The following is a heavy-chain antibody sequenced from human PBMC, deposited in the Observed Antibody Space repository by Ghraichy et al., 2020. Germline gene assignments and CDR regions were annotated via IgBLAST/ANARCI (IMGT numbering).Heavy chain of an antibody. D-gene: IGHD2-2*01. CDR1: GFTFSSYS. CDR2: ISNSGSTT. CDR3: ARKDQVPAAKFDY. J-gene: IGHJ4*02. Sequence: GGALRLSCAASGFTFSSYSMNWVRQAPGKGLEWVSYISNSGSTTYYADSVKGRFTISRDNAKNSLYLQMNSLRDEDTAVYYCARKDQVPAAKFDYGCQVTLVTVSS. V-gene: IGHV3-48*02.